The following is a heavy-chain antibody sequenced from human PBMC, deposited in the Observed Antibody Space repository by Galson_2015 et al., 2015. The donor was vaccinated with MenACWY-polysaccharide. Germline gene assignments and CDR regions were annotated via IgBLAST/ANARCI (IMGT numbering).Heavy chain of an antibody. Sequence: SLRLYCAASGFTFSSYAMSWVRQAPGKGLEWVSGVSASGGSTVYTDSAKGRFTMSRDNSKRSLYLQKNSLRAEDTAVYYCAKDTGPGEYAYSRGTFDIWGRWTMVTVAS. CDR2: VSASGGST. CDR1: GFTFSSYA. CDR3: AKDTGPGEYAYSRGTFDI. D-gene: IGHD4-11*01. V-gene: IGHV3-23*01. J-gene: IGHJ3*02.